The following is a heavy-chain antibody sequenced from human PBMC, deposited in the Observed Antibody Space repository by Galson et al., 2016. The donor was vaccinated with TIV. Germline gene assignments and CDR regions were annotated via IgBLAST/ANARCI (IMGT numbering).Heavy chain of an antibody. D-gene: IGHD1-1*01. V-gene: IGHV3-21*01. CDR3: AGGSRTGTVDY. Sequence: SLRLSCAASGFTFNTYRMKWVRQAPGKGLEWVSSISDGSSSIYYADSVKGRFTISRDNPKNSLYLQMNSLRAADTAVDYCAGGSRTGTVDYWGQGTLITVSS. CDR1: GFTFNTYR. CDR2: ISDGSSSI. J-gene: IGHJ4*02.